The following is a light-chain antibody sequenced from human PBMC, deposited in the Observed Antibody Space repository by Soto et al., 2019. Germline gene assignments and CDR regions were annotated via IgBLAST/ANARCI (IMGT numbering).Light chain of an antibody. CDR3: SSYTSSSTLV. V-gene: IGLV2-14*01. Sequence: QSALTQPASVSGSPGQSITISCTGTISDVGGYNYVSWYQQHPDKAPKLMIYDVSNRPSGVSNRFSGSKSGNTASLTISGLQAEDEADYYCSSYTSSSTLVFGGGTKLTVL. CDR1: ISDVGGYNY. CDR2: DVS. J-gene: IGLJ2*01.